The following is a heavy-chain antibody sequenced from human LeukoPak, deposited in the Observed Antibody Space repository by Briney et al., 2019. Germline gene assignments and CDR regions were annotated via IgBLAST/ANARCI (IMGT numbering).Heavy chain of an antibody. J-gene: IGHJ4*02. D-gene: IGHD3-3*01. CDR1: GYSFTNHW. Sequence: GESLQISCKGSGYSFTNHWIGWVRPMPGKGLEWMGIIYPGDSNTRYSPSFQGQVTISADKSISTAYLQWSSLKASDTAMYYCARPDYDFWSGYSFWGQGTLVTVSS. CDR2: IYPGDSNT. V-gene: IGHV5-51*01. CDR3: ARPDYDFWSGYSF.